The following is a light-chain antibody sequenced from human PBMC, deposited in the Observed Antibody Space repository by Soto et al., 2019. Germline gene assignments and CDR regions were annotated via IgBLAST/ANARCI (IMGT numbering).Light chain of an antibody. V-gene: IGKV1-5*01. CDR1: QSISNW. CDR2: DAS. J-gene: IGKJ1*01. Sequence: DIQMTQSPSTLSASVGDRVTITCRASQSISNWLAWYQQKPGKAPKLLIFDASILESGVPSRFSGSGSGTEFTLTISSLQPDDLATYYCQQYNSYLWTFGPGTKVEVK. CDR3: QQYNSYLWT.